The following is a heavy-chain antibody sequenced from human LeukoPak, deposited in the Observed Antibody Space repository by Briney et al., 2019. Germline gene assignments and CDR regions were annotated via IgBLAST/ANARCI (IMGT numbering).Heavy chain of an antibody. D-gene: IGHD2-15*01. CDR1: GGSISSGSYY. J-gene: IGHJ4*02. Sequence: SETLSLTCTVSGGSISSGSYYWSWIRQPAGKGLEWIGRIYTSGSTNYNPSLKSRVTISVDTSKNQFSLKLSSVTAADTAVYYCAREGSGLIDFWGQGTLVTVSS. CDR2: IYTSGST. CDR3: AREGSGLIDF. V-gene: IGHV4-61*02.